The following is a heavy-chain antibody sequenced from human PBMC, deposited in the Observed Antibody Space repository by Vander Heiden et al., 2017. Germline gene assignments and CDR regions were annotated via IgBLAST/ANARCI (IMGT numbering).Heavy chain of an antibody. J-gene: IGHJ5*02. Sequence: EVQLGQSGAGATKPGESLKISCVGTGYSFASYRVGGVSQLPGKGRKWMGIIYPVDSDTRSSPSFQVQVTIAADKSISTAYLQWSILKASDTARDVCERLTTVTSGCFDPWGQGTLVTVSS. D-gene: IGHD4-17*01. CDR2: IYPVDSDT. CDR3: ERLTTVTSGCFDP. V-gene: IGHV5-51*03. CDR1: GYSFASYR.